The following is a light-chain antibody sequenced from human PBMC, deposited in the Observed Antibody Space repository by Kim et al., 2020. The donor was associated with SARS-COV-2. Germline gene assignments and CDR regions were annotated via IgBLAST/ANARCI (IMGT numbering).Light chain of an antibody. V-gene: IGKV1-5*03. CDR2: KAS. J-gene: IGKJ4*01. Sequence: ASIGVTVTIPGRASQSISHYLAWYQQKPGKAPKSLIYKASTLDSGVPSKFSGSGSGTEFTLTISSLQPDDFATYYGQQYSSYSVTFGGGTKLEIK. CDR3: QQYSSYSVT. CDR1: QSISHY.